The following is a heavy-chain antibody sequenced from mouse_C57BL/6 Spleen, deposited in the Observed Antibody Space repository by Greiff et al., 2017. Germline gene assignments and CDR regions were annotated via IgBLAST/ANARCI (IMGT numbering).Heavy chain of an antibody. V-gene: IGHV1-26*01. Sequence: EVQLQQSGPELVKPGASVKISCKASGYTFTDYYMNWVKQSHGKSLEWIGDINPNNGGTSYNQKFKGKATLTVDKSSSTAYMELRSLTSEDSAVYYCARDGYDDDGPWFAYWGQGTLVTVSA. J-gene: IGHJ3*01. CDR2: INPNNGGT. CDR3: ARDGYDDDGPWFAY. D-gene: IGHD2-2*01. CDR1: GYTFTDYY.